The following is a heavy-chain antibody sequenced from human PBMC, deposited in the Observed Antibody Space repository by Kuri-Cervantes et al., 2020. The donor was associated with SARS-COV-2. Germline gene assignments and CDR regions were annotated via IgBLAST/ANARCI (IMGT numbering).Heavy chain of an antibody. CDR2: ISSSGSTI. CDR3: APRGEGSGFDY. V-gene: IGHV3-48*03. D-gene: IGHD3-16*01. J-gene: IGHJ4*02. CDR1: GFTFSSYE. Sequence: GALRLSCAASGFTFSSYEMNWVRQAPGKGLEWVSYISSSGSTIYYADSVKGRFTISRDNAKNSLYLQMNSLRAEDTAVYYCAPRGEGSGFDYWGQGTLVAVSS.